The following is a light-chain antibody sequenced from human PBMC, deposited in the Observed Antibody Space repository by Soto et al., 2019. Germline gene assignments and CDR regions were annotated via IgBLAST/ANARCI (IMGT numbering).Light chain of an antibody. V-gene: IGKV1-16*01. CDR1: QGIDKY. CDR2: AAS. Sequence: DLQMTQSPSSLSASIGDRVTMTCRASQGIDKYLAWFQQRPGKAPRALIYAASRLHSGVPSRFSGSGSGTHFTLTISNLQPEDFATYYCHQYNIYPTFGQGTRLQI. CDR3: HQYNIYPT. J-gene: IGKJ5*01.